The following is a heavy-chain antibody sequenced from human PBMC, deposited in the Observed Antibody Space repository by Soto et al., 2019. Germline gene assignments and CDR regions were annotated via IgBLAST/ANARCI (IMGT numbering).Heavy chain of an antibody. CDR2: IYDSGDT. D-gene: IGHD3-10*01. CDR3: ARGSAGSDNHYPYYFDY. J-gene: IGHJ4*02. CDR1: GDSIRSGTYY. V-gene: IGHV4-31*03. Sequence: QVHLQESGPGLVKPSQTLSLTCTVSGDSIRSGTYYWSWIRQLPGRGLEWIGYIYDSGDTYYNPSLKSRVTMSVDTSKNQFSLRLSSMTAADTAVYYCARGSAGSDNHYPYYFDYWGQGTLVTVSS.